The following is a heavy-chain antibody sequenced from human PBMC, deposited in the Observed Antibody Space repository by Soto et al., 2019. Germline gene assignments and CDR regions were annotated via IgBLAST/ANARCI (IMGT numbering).Heavy chain of an antibody. V-gene: IGHV6-1*01. CDR2: TYYRSKWYN. J-gene: IGHJ6*02. CDR1: GDSVSSNSGA. D-gene: IGHD3-9*01. CDR3: ARGRVYDILTGSYYYYGMDV. Sequence: SQTLSLTCAISGDSVSSNSGAWNWIRQSPSRGLEWLGRTYYRSKWYNDYAVSVKSRITINPDTSKNQFSLQLTSVTPEDTAVYYCARGRVYDILTGSYYYYGMDVWGQGTTVTVSS.